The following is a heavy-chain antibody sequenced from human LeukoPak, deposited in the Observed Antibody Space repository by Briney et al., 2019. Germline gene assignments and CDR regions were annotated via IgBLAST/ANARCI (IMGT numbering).Heavy chain of an antibody. CDR3: ARDTYLMTTYYYYYTDV. Sequence: GRSLRLSCAASGFTFSIYGMHWVRQAPGKGLEWVALLAGDGVNIFYADSVKGRFTISRDNSKNTLYLQMNSLRLQDTAVYYCARDTYLMTTYYYYYTDVWGKGTTVTVSS. D-gene: IGHD4-11*01. CDR2: LAGDGVNI. CDR1: GFTFSIYG. J-gene: IGHJ6*03. V-gene: IGHV3-30*03.